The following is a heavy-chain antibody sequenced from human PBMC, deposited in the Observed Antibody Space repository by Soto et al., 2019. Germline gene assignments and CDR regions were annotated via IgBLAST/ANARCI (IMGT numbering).Heavy chain of an antibody. Sequence: SETLSLTCSVSGGSINSGDYHWGWIRQPPGKALEWIGDINHSGRVNYSPSLKSRVTISLDTSKNQFSLTLSAVTAADTAMYYCSTRAYDTNGYYRFDPWGQGTLVTVSS. V-gene: IGHV4-39*07. D-gene: IGHD3-22*01. CDR1: GGSINSGDYH. CDR2: INHSGRV. CDR3: STRAYDTNGYYRFDP. J-gene: IGHJ5*01.